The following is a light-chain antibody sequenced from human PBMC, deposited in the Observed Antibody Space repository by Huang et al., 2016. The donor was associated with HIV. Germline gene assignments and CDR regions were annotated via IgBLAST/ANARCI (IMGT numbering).Light chain of an antibody. V-gene: IGKV1-39*01. CDR2: GAS. CDR1: QSISDY. Sequence: DIHMTQSPSSLSASVGDRLTITCRASQSISDYLNWYQQKPGKAPKLLIYGASTLQSGVPSRFSGSGSGTEFTLTINSLQPEDFATYYCQKSYTTPLTFGGGTKVEI. J-gene: IGKJ4*01. CDR3: QKSYTTPLT.